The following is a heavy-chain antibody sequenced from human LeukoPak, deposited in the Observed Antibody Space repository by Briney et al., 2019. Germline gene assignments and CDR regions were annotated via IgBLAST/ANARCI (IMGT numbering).Heavy chain of an antibody. D-gene: IGHD1-26*01. Sequence: PSETLSLTCTVSGGSISSSSYYWGWIRQPPGKGLEWIGSIYYSGSTYYNPSLKSRVTISVDTSKNQFSLKLSSVTAADTAVYYCASDGYGGSYYAGVSYYWGQGTLVTVSS. J-gene: IGHJ4*02. V-gene: IGHV4-39*01. CDR1: GGSISSSSYY. CDR3: ASDGYGGSYYAGVSYY. CDR2: IYYSGST.